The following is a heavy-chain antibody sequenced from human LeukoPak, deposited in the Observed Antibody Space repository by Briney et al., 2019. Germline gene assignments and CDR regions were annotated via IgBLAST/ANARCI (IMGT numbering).Heavy chain of an antibody. D-gene: IGHD3-22*01. CDR1: GGSFSGFY. CDR3: ARVIDYDISGYYLGY. J-gene: IGHJ4*02. V-gene: IGHV4-34*01. Sequence: SETLSLTCAVYGGSFSGFYWSWIRQPPGKGLEWIGEINDSGSTSCRPSLKSRVSISVDTSKNQFSLKLSSVTAADTAVYYCARVIDYDISGYYLGYWGQGNRVTVSS. CDR2: INDSGST.